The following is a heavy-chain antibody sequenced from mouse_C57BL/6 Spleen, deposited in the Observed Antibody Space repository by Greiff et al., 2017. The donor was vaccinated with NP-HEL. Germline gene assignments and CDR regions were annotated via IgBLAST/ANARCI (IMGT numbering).Heavy chain of an antibody. J-gene: IGHJ1*03. Sequence: EVQRVESGGGLVKPGGSLKLSCAASGFTFSDYGMHWVRQAPEKGLEWVAYISSGSSTIYYADTVKGRFTISRDNAKNTLFLQMTSLRSEDTAMYYCASPFYYDYDGWYFDVWGTGTTVTVSS. V-gene: IGHV5-17*01. CDR2: ISSGSSTI. D-gene: IGHD2-4*01. CDR3: ASPFYYDYDGWYFDV. CDR1: GFTFSDYG.